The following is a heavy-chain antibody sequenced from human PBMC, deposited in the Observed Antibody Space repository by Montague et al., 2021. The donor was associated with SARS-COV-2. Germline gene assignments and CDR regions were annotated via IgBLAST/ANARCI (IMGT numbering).Heavy chain of an antibody. Sequence: SETLSLTCTVSAGAIDNHYWSWIRQPPAQELEWIGYIYFSGAASYNPSPKSRVTISVDTSTNKFSLQLTSVTAADTAVYYCARRPSSGWSFDSWGQGTQVSVSS. CDR2: IYFSGAA. D-gene: IGHD6-19*01. CDR3: ARRPSSGWSFDS. CDR1: AGAIDNHY. J-gene: IGHJ4*02. V-gene: IGHV4-59*08.